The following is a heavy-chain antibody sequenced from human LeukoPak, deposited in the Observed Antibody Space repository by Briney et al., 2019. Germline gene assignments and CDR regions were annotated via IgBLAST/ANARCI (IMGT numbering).Heavy chain of an antibody. Sequence: SETLSLTCAVSGGSISSGGYSWSWIRQPPGKGLEWIGYIYHSGSTYYNPSLKSRVTISVDRSKNQFSLKLSSVTAADTAVYYCARGSPSSSGSYGRACAFDIWGQGTMVTVSS. J-gene: IGHJ3*02. CDR2: IYHSGST. V-gene: IGHV4-30-2*01. CDR1: GGSISSGGYS. CDR3: ARGSPSSSGSYGRACAFDI. D-gene: IGHD1-26*01.